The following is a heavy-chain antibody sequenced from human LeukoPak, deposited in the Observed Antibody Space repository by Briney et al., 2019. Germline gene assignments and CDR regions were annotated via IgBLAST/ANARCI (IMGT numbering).Heavy chain of an antibody. CDR3: ARSARHCNNGVCFTDYYIDL. J-gene: IGHJ6*03. V-gene: IGHV1-2*06. D-gene: IGHD2-8*01. CDR2: INPNSGDP. Sequence: ASVKVSCKTSGYTFTGYYIHWVRQAPGQGLEWMGRINPNSGDPNYPQKFQGRVTMTRDTSISTAYMEMSSLTSDDTAVYYCARSARHCNNGVCFTDYYIDLWGKGTTVIVSS. CDR1: GYTFTGYY.